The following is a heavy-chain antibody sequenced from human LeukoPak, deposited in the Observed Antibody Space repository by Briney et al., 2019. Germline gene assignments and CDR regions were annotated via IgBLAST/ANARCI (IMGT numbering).Heavy chain of an antibody. CDR3: ARGSRGIDY. J-gene: IGHJ4*02. V-gene: IGHV3-72*01. CDR2: TRNKANSYTT. Sequence: GGSLRLSCAASGFTFSDHYMDWVRQAPGKGLEWVGRTRNKANSYTTEYAASVRGRFTISRDDLKNSLYLQMNSLKTEDTAVYYCARGSRGIDYWGQGTLVTVSS. D-gene: IGHD2-15*01. CDR1: GFTFSDHY.